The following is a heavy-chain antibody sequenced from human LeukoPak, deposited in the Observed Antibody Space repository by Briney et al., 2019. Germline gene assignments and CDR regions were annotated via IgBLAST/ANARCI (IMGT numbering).Heavy chain of an antibody. D-gene: IGHD6-13*01. Sequence: GGSLRLSCAASGFTFSSYGMHWVRQAPGKGLEWVAFIRYDGSNKYYADSVKGRFTISRDNSKNTLYLQMNSLRAEDTAVYYCAKEGTPSWQQLACFDYWGQGTLVTVSS. V-gene: IGHV3-30*02. CDR1: GFTFSSYG. J-gene: IGHJ4*02. CDR3: AKEGTPSWQQLACFDY. CDR2: IRYDGSNK.